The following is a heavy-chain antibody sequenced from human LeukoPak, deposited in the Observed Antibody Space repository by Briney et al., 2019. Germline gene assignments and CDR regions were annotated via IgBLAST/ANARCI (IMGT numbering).Heavy chain of an antibody. CDR2: IIPIFGTA. D-gene: IGHD4-17*01. CDR1: GGTFSSYA. CDR3: AGEGGATVTNLGAFDI. J-gene: IGHJ3*02. Sequence: GSSVKVSCKASGGTFSSYAISWVRQAPGQGLEWMGGIIPIFGTANYAQKFQGRVTITADESTSTAYMELSSLRSEDTAVYYCAGEGGATVTNLGAFDIWGQGTMVTVSS. V-gene: IGHV1-69*01.